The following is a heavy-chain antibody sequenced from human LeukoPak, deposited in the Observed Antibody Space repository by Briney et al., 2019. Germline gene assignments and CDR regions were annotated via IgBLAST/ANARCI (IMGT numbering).Heavy chain of an antibody. CDR1: GYTFTSYG. V-gene: IGHV1-18*01. J-gene: IGHJ4*02. Sequence: ASVKVSCKASGYTFTSYGISWVRQAPGQGLEWMGWISAYNANTNYAQKLQGRVTMTTDTSTSTAYMELRSLRSDDTAVYYCARDVRRFGSGSGSPVGYWGQGTLVTVSS. CDR2: ISAYNANT. D-gene: IGHD3-10*01. CDR3: ARDVRRFGSGSGSPVGY.